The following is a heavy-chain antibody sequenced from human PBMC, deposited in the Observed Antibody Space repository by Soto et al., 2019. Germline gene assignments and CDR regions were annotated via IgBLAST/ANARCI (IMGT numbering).Heavy chain of an antibody. D-gene: IGHD2-2*02. J-gene: IGHJ4*02. CDR3: ATDPSRYTH. V-gene: IGHV3-23*01. CDR2: ISGGGSGA. Sequence: EVQLLESGGGLVQPGGSLRLSCTASGFTFSDHAMTWVRQAPGKGLEWVSGISGGGSGAYYADSVKGRFTVSRANSKNSLLMQRDSLSAEDTAVCSSATDPSRYTHWGQGTLVTVSS. CDR1: GFTFSDHA.